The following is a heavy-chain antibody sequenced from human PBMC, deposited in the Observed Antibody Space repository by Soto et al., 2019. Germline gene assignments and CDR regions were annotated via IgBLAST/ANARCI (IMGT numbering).Heavy chain of an antibody. Sequence: ASVTVSCKASGYTFSGYSITWVRQAPGQGLEWMGRISGYNGNTNYARTLRDRLTLTTDTSTSTAYMELRSLTSDDTAVYYCARDVFCGGAPACPDMDVWGQGTTVTVSS. CDR2: ISGYNGNT. D-gene: IGHD2-21*01. CDR1: GYTFSGYS. V-gene: IGHV1-18*04. J-gene: IGHJ6*02. CDR3: ARDVFCGGAPACPDMDV.